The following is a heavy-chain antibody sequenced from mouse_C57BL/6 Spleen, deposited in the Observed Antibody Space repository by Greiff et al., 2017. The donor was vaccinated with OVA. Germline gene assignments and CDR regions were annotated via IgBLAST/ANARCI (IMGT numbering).Heavy chain of an antibody. V-gene: IGHV5-16*01. CDR3: ARATVVAPFDY. CDR2: INYDGSST. J-gene: IGHJ2*01. Sequence: EVKLMESEGGLVQPGSSMKLSCTASGFTFSDYYMAWVSQVPEKGLEWVANINYDGSSTYYLDYLKSSFIFSRDNAKNILYLQMSSLKSEDTATYYCARATVVAPFDYWGQGTTLTVSS. CDR1: GFTFSDYY. D-gene: IGHD1-1*01.